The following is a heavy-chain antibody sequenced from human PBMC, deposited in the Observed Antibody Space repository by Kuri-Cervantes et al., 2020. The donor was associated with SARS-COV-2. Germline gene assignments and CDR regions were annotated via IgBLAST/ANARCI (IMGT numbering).Heavy chain of an antibody. D-gene: IGHD6-19*01. CDR3: AKEGSSGWYGGD. V-gene: IGHV3-30*18. Sequence: GESLKISCEASGFIFSRYGMHWARQAPGKGLEWVAAIGYDGSRKHYSDSLKGRFTISRDNSQNTVYLQMSTLRDDDTAVYYCAKEGSSGWYGGDWGQGALVTDSS. CDR2: IGYDGSRK. CDR1: GFIFSRYG. J-gene: IGHJ4*02.